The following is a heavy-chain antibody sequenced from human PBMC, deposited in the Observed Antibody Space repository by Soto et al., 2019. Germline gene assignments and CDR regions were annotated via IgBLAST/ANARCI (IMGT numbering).Heavy chain of an antibody. CDR3: ARDVAGAFDP. D-gene: IGHD6-19*01. CDR2: INWNGGST. CDR1: GFTFDDYG. V-gene: IGHV3-20*01. Sequence: GGALRLSCAASGFTFDDYGMSWVRQAPGKGLEWVSGINWNGGSTGYADSVKGRFTITRDNAKNSLYLQMNSLRAEDTALYDCARDVAGAFDPWGQGTLVTVSS. J-gene: IGHJ5*02.